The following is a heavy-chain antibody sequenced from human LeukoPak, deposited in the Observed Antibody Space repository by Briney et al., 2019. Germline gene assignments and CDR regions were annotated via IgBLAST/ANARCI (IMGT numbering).Heavy chain of an antibody. Sequence: ASETLSLTCTVSGGSIRSNNYYWGWIRQTPGKGLEWIGSIYHSGSTYYNPSLKSRVTISVDTSKNQFFLKLSSVTAADTAVYYCARRGVGGPFDYWGQGTLATVSS. J-gene: IGHJ4*02. CDR1: GGSIRSNNYY. CDR3: ARRGVGGPFDY. D-gene: IGHD3-10*01. V-gene: IGHV4-39*01. CDR2: IYHSGST.